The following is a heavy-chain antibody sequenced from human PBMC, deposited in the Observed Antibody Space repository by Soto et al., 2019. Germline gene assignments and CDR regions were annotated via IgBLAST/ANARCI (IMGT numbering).Heavy chain of an antibody. CDR3: TRQAGYSSSDNWFDP. J-gene: IGHJ5*02. D-gene: IGHD6-6*01. CDR2: IRSKANSYAT. Sequence: GGSLRLACAAAGFTFSGSARHWVRQASGKGLEWVGRIRSKANSYATAYAASVKGRFTISRDDSKNTAYLQMNSLKTEDTAVYYCTRQAGYSSSDNWFDPWGQGTLVTVSS. V-gene: IGHV3-73*01. CDR1: GFTFSGSA.